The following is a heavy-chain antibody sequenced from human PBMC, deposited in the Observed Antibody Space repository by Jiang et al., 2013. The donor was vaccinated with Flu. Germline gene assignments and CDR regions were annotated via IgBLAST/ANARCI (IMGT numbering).Heavy chain of an antibody. V-gene: IGHV3-23*01. D-gene: IGHD6-6*01. J-gene: IGHJ6*02. Sequence: VQLLESGGDLVQPGGSLRLSCAASGFTFGNYAMTWVRQAPGKGLEWVSVIAPSGGDTFYADFVKGRFTISRDNSKNTLYLQMNNLTAEDTAKYYCVRSSIKLGRDMDVWGQGTTATVSS. CDR1: GFTFGNYA. CDR2: IAPSGGDT. CDR3: VRSSIKLGRDMDV.